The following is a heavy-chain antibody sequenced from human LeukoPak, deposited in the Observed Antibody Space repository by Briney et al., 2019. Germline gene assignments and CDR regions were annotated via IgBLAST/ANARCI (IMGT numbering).Heavy chain of an antibody. D-gene: IGHD5-18*01. V-gene: IGHV3-74*01. CDR1: GFTFSSDW. CDR3: ARDRVYGYLFDY. Sequence: GGSLRLSCAASGFTFSSDWMHWVRQAPGKGLVWVSRINSDGSSTSYADSVKGRFTISRDNAKNTLYLQMNSLRAEDTAVYYCARDRVYGYLFDYRGQGTLVTVSS. CDR2: INSDGSST. J-gene: IGHJ4*02.